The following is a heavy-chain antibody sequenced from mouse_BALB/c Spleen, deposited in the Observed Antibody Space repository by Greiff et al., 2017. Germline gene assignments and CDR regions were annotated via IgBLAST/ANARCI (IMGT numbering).Heavy chain of an antibody. V-gene: IGHV1-69*02. CDR2: IDPSDSYT. CDR3: AREGAWFAY. Sequence: QVQLQQPGAELVKPGASVKLSCKASGYTFTSYWMHWVKQRPGQGLEWIGEIDPSDSYTNYNQKFKGKATLTVDKSSSTAYMQLSSLTSEDSAVYYCAREGAWFAYWGQGTLVTVSA. CDR1: GYTFTSYW. J-gene: IGHJ3*01.